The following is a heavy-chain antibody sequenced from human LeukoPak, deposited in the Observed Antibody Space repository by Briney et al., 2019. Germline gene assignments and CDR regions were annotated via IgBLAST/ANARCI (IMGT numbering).Heavy chain of an antibody. CDR3: ARDLAPQCSGGSCYPAPTWFDP. D-gene: IGHD2-15*01. Sequence: GALRLSCAASGFTFSDYGMTWVRQAPGKGLEWVSTISDGGSFPYYADSVKGRFTISRDNAKNSLYLQMNSLRAEDTAVYYCARDLAPQCSGGSCYPAPTWFDPWGQGTLVTVSS. CDR2: ISDGGSFP. J-gene: IGHJ5*02. CDR1: GFTFSDYG. V-gene: IGHV3-21*01.